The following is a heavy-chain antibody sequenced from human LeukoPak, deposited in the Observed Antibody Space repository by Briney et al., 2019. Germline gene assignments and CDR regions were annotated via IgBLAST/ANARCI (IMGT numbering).Heavy chain of an antibody. J-gene: IGHJ5*02. CDR2: IYYSGST. CDR1: GGSISSSSYY. Sequence: PSETLSLTCTVSGGSISSSSYYWGWIRQPPGKGLEWIGSIYYSGSTYYNPSPKSRVTISVDTSKNQFSLKLSSVTAADTAVYYCARVVAAVNWFDPWGQGTLVTVSS. V-gene: IGHV4-39*01. D-gene: IGHD2-15*01. CDR3: ARVVAAVNWFDP.